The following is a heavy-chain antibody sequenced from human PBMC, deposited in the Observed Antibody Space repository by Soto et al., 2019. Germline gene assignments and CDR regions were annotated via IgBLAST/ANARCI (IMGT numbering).Heavy chain of an antibody. J-gene: IGHJ6*02. Sequence: GWSFSGYYWTWIRQPPGKGLEWIGEINHSGTINFNPSLKSRLTISLDTSKKHSSLKLSSVTDADTAAYYCARADRTLVTSYSLDVWGQGTTVTVSS. V-gene: IGHV4-34*01. CDR1: GWSFSGYY. D-gene: IGHD2-21*02. CDR3: ARADRTLVTSYSLDV. CDR2: INHSGTI.